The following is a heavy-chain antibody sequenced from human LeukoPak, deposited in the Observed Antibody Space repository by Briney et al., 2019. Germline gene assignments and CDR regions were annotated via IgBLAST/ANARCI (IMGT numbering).Heavy chain of an antibody. CDR3: AKDPWETPLGIDST. V-gene: IGHV1-18*01. CDR2: ISAYNGNT. J-gene: IGHJ5*02. D-gene: IGHD7-27*01. Sequence: ASVKVSCKASGYTFTSYGISWVRQAPGQGLEWMGWISAYNGNTNYAQKLQGRVTMTTDTSTSTAYMELRSLRSDDTAIYYCAKDPWETPLGIDSTWGQGTLVTVSS. CDR1: GYTFTSYG.